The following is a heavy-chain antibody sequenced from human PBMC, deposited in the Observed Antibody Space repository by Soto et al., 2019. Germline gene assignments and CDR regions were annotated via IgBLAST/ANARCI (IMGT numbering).Heavy chain of an antibody. CDR2: IIPIFGTA. CDR1: GGTFSSYA. CDR3: ARVSISEVVAADDDFDI. J-gene: IGHJ3*02. D-gene: IGHD2-15*01. V-gene: IGHV1-69*13. Sequence: SVKVSCKASGGTFSSYAISWVRQAPGQGLEWMGGIIPIFGTANYAQKFQGRVTITADESTSTAYMELSSLRSEDTAVYYCARVSISEVVAADDDFDIWGQGTMVTVSS.